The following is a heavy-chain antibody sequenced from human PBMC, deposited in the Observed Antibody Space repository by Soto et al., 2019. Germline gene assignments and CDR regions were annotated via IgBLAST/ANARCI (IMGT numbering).Heavy chain of an antibody. CDR3: STFTRAYCNSATCFDGEDS. CDR1: GFTFSGSV. Sequence: PGGSLRLSCVASGFTFSGSVIHWVRQASGKGLEWVGRIRTKADDHATAYAASVKGRFTLSRDDSQNTAFLQMSSLDTEDTAVYYCSTFTRAYCNSATCFDGEDSWGPGTMVTVSS. CDR2: IRTKADDHAT. J-gene: IGHJ4*02. V-gene: IGHV3-73*01. D-gene: IGHD2-2*01.